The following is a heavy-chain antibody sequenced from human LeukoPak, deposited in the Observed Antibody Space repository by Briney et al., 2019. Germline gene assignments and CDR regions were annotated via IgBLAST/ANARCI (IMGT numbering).Heavy chain of an antibody. CDR1: GFTFSIYA. CDR2: IRYDGSNK. CDR3: AKSAAGATLGDY. Sequence: GGSLRLSCDASGFTFSIYAMSWVRQGTGKGLEWVAFIRYDGSNKYYADSVKGRFTISRDNSRDTLYLQMISLRAEDSAVYYCAKSAAGATLGDYWGQGTPVTVSS. D-gene: IGHD1-26*01. J-gene: IGHJ4*02. V-gene: IGHV3-30*02.